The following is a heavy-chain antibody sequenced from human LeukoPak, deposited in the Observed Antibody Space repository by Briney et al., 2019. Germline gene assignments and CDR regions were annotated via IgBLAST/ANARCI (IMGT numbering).Heavy chain of an antibody. D-gene: IGHD6-13*01. CDR2: ISISSAYI. J-gene: IGHJ4*02. V-gene: IGHV3-21*01. Sequence: GGSLRLSCAASGFTLTSSGMNWVRQAPGKGLEWVSSISISSAYILYADSVRGRFTISRDNAKNSLYLQMNSLRAEDTAVYFCTSERVAAGGGRYYFDHWGQGTLVTVSS. CDR1: GFTLTSSG. CDR3: TSERVAAGGGRYYFDH.